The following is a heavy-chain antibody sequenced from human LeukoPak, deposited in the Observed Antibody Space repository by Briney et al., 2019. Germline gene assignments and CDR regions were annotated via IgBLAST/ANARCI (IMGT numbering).Heavy chain of an antibody. D-gene: IGHD3-10*01. J-gene: IGHJ6*03. Sequence: ASVKVSCKASGYTFTSYGISWVRQAPGQGLEWMGWISAYNGNTNYAQKLQGRVTMTTDTSTSTAYMEPRSLRSDDTAVYYCARDDSTMVRGMVMDVWGKGTTVTISS. CDR1: GYTFTSYG. V-gene: IGHV1-18*01. CDR2: ISAYNGNT. CDR3: ARDDSTMVRGMVMDV.